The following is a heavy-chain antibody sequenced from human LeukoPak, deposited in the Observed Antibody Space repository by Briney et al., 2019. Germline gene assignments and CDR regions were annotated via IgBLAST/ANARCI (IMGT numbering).Heavy chain of an antibody. CDR1: EFTFSRYT. CDR2: ISSSSRYI. J-gene: IGHJ3*02. Sequence: GGSLRLSCAASEFTFSRYTMNWVRQAPGKGLEWVSSISSSSRYIYYADSVKGRFTISRDNAKNSLYLQMNSLRAEDTAVYYCVKIPRPDLFDIWGQGTMVTVSS. CDR3: VKIPRPDLFDI. V-gene: IGHV3-21*01. D-gene: IGHD6-6*01.